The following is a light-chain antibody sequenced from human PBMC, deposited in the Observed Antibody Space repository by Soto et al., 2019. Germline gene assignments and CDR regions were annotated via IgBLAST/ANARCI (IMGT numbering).Light chain of an antibody. CDR1: QSVNSNY. CDR2: GAS. Sequence: EMVLTKSPGTLSLSPGERASLSCRARQSVNSNYLAWYQQKPGQVPRPLIYGASIRAAGVPDRLSGSGSGTDFTLTIIRLEPADYDVYDCQQYGTSPHTFGQGNKLDIK. V-gene: IGKV3-20*01. J-gene: IGKJ2*01. CDR3: QQYGTSPHT.